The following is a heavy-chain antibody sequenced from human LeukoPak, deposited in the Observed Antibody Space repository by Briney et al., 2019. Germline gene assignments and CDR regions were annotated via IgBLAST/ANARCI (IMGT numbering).Heavy chain of an antibody. CDR1: GFTFSSYG. V-gene: IGHV3-30*18. J-gene: IGHJ4*02. CDR2: ISYDGSNK. CDR3: AKRLEPSAYYDFWSGYYFDY. Sequence: PGGSLRLSCAASGFTFSSYGMHWVRPAPGKGLERVAVISYDGSNKYYADSVKGRFTISRDNSKNTLYLQMNSLRAEDTAVYYCAKRLEPSAYYDFWSGYYFDYWGQGTLVTVSS. D-gene: IGHD3-3*01.